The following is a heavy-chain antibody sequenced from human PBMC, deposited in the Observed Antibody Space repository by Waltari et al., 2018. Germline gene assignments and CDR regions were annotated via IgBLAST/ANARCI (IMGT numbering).Heavy chain of an antibody. J-gene: IGHJ4*02. V-gene: IGHV3-53*02. CDR2: IYSGGST. CDR3: ARVVGLARPYYFDY. CDR1: GFTVSSHY. Sequence: EVQLVETGGGLIQPGGSLRLSCAASGFTVSSHYMSWVRQAPGKGLEWVSVIYSGGSTYYADSVKGRFTISRDNSKNTLYLQMNSLRAEDTAVYYCARVVGLARPYYFDYWGQGTLVTVSS. D-gene: IGHD6-19*01.